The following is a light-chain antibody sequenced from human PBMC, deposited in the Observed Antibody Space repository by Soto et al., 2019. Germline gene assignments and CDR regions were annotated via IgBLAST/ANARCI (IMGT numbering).Light chain of an antibody. CDR1: QTISSW. Sequence: DSQMTHPPPTLSGSVGDRVTITCRASQTISSWLAWYQQKPGKAPKLLIYKASTLKSGVPSGFSGSVSGTEFTHTISRLQPDDFATYYCQHYNSYSEAFGQGNKVELK. CDR2: KAS. V-gene: IGKV1-5*03. J-gene: IGKJ1*01. CDR3: QHYNSYSEA.